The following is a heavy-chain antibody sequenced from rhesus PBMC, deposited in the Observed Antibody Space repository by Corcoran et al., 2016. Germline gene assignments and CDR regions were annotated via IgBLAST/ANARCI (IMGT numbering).Heavy chain of an antibody. CDR2: IDPSASDT. Sequence: EVQLVQSGAEAKRPGESVKISCKTSGYSLTSYWISWARQVPGKGLEWMGAIDPSASDTSYSPSFQGQVTISADKSISTAYLQWSSLKASDSATYYCAQGEGTAGMGYWGQGVLVTVSS. D-gene: IGHD5-24*01. CDR1: GYSLTSYW. CDR3: AQGEGTAGMGY. J-gene: IGHJ4*01. V-gene: IGHV5-2*01.